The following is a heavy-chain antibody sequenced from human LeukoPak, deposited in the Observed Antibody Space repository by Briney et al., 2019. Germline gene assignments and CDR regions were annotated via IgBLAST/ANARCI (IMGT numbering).Heavy chain of an antibody. J-gene: IGHJ4*02. D-gene: IGHD6-19*01. Sequence: PGGSLRLSCAASGFTFSSYSMNWVRQAPGKGLEWVSSISSSSSYIYYADSVKGRFTISRDNAKNSLYLQMNGLRAEDTAVYYCARDGGIAVAGTQDYRGQGTLVTVSS. CDR3: ARDGGIAVAGTQDY. CDR1: GFTFSSYS. V-gene: IGHV3-21*01. CDR2: ISSSSSYI.